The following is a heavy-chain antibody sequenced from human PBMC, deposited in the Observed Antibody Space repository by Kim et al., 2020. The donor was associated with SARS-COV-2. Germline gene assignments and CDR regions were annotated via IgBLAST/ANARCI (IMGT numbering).Heavy chain of an antibody. V-gene: IGHV3-21*01. Sequence: YADSLKGRFTTSRDNAKNSLYLQMNSLRAEDTAVYYCARYYCSGGSCFDYWGQGTLVTVSS. CDR3: ARYYCSGGSCFDY. D-gene: IGHD2-15*01. J-gene: IGHJ4*02.